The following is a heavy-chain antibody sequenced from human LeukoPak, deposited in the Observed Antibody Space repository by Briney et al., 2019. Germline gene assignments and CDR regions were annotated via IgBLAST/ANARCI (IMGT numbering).Heavy chain of an antibody. D-gene: IGHD6-13*01. J-gene: IGHJ4*02. V-gene: IGHV1-46*01. CDR3: ARDAGSSWHN. CDR2: INPGDGST. CDR1: GYTFSLYY. Sequence: ASVEVSCKASGYTFSLYYLHWVRQAPGQGPEWMGMINPGDGSTTYRQKFQGRVTMTRDMSTSTVFMELSGLKFEDTAVYYCARDAGSSWHNWGQGTLVTVSS.